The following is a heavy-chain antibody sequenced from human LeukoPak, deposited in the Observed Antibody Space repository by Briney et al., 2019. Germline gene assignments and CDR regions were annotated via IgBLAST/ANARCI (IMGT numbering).Heavy chain of an antibody. D-gene: IGHD2-15*01. CDR1: GYTLTSYG. CDR3: ARIPFGYCSGGSCYSGVDY. CDR2: ISAYNGNT. J-gene: IGHJ4*02. V-gene: IGHV1-18*04. Sequence: GASVKVSCKASGYTLTSYGISWVRQAPGQGLEWMGWISAYNGNTNYAQKLQGRVTMTTDTSTSTAYMELRSLRSDDTAVYYCARIPFGYCSGGSCYSGVDYWGQGTLVTVSS.